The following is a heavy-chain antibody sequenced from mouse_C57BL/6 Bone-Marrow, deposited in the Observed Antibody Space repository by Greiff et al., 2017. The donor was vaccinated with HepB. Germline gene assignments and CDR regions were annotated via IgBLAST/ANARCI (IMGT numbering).Heavy chain of an antibody. CDR2: IYPRDGST. Sequence: QVQLQQSDAELVKPGASVKISCKVSGYTFTDHTIHWMKQRPEQGLEWIGYIYPRDGSTNYNEKFKSKATLTVDKSSSTAYMQLSSLTSEDSAVYYCARGYYSNLAWFAYWGQGTLVTVSA. CDR1: GYTFTDHT. J-gene: IGHJ3*01. V-gene: IGHV1-78*01. D-gene: IGHD2-5*01. CDR3: ARGYYSNLAWFAY.